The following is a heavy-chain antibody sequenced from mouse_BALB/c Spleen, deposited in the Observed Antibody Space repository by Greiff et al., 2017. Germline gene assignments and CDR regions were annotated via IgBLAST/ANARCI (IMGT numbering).Heavy chain of an antibody. CDR1: GYTFSSYW. CDR3: ARRATYYRYDAYYFDY. Sequence: QVQLQQSGAELMKPGASVKISCKATGYTFSSYWIEWVKQRPGHGLEWIGEILPGSGSTNYNEKFKGKATFTADTSSNTAYMQLSSLTSEDSAVYYCARRATYYRYDAYYFDYWGQGTTLTVSS. CDR2: ILPGSGST. J-gene: IGHJ2*01. D-gene: IGHD2-14*01. V-gene: IGHV1-9*01.